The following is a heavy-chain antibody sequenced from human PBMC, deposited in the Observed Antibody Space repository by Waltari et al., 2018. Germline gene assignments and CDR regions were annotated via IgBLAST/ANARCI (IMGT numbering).Heavy chain of an antibody. CDR1: GFMYSMYW. D-gene: IGHD4-17*01. CDR2: SNSDGSST. J-gene: IGHJ2*01. Sequence: EVQLVESGGGLVQPGGSLRLSCAASGFMYSMYWRHWVRQAPGKGLVWVSRSNSDGSSTSYADSVKGRFTISKDNAKNTVYLQMNSLRAEDTAIYYCARGARRTTVTTGWWYFDLWGRGTLVTVSS. CDR3: ARGARRTTVTTGWWYFDL. V-gene: IGHV3-74*01.